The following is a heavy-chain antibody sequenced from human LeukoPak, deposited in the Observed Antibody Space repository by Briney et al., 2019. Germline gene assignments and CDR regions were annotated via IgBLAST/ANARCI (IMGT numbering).Heavy chain of an antibody. V-gene: IGHV3-23*01. J-gene: IGHJ1*01. D-gene: IGHD6-6*01. CDR1: GFTFSSYA. CDR2: ISGSGGST. Sequence: GGSLRLSCAASGFTFSSYAMSWVRQAPGKGLEWVSAISGSGGSTYYADSVKGRFTISRDNSKNTLYLQMNSLRAEDTAVYYCSQLADAEYFQHWGQGTLVTVSS. CDR3: SQLADAEYFQH.